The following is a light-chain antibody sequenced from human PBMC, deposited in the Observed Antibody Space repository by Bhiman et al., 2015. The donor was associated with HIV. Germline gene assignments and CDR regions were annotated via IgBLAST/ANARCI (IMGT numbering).Light chain of an antibody. CDR2: DVT. V-gene: IGLV2-14*03. CDR1: SNDVGAYNF. J-gene: IGLJ3*02. CDR3: SSYTTSTTYV. Sequence: QSALTQPASVSGSPGQSITISCTGTSNDVGAYNFVSWYQQYPGKAPKLMIYDVTKRPSGVSNRFSGSKSGNTASLTISGLQAADEADYYCSSYTTSTTYVFGGGTKLTVL.